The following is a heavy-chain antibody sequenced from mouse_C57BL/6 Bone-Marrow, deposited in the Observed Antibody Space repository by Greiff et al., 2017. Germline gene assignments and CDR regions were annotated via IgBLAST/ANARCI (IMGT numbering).Heavy chain of an antibody. J-gene: IGHJ4*01. CDR2: IYPGGGYT. D-gene: IGHD3-1*01. CDR1: GYTFTNYW. V-gene: IGHV1-63*01. CDR3: AREGAFYYAMDY. Sequence: VQLQQSGAELVRPGTSVKMSCKASGYTFTNYWIGWAKQRPGHGLEWIGDIYPGGGYTKYNEKFKGKATLTADKSSSTAYMQFSSLTSEDSAIYYCAREGAFYYAMDYWGQGTSVTVAS.